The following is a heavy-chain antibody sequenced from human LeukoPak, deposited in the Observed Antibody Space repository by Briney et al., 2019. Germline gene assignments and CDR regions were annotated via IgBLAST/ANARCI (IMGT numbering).Heavy chain of an antibody. J-gene: IGHJ4*02. Sequence: PGGSLRLSCAASGFTFDDYAMHWVRQAPGKGLEWVSLISWDGGSTYYADSVKGRFTISRDNNKNSLYLQMNSLRAEDTALYYCAKANGGYSSSWYQFQLGYWGQGTLVTVSS. CDR3: AKANGGYSSSWYQFQLGY. D-gene: IGHD6-13*01. CDR1: GFTFDDYA. V-gene: IGHV3-43D*04. CDR2: ISWDGGST.